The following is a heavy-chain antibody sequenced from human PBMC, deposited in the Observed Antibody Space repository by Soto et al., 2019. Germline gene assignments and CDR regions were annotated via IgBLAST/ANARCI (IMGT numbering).Heavy chain of an antibody. Sequence: SETLSLTCTVSGGSISSGGYYWSWIRQHPGKGLEWIGYIYYSGSTYYNPSLKSRVTISVDTSKNQFSLKLGSVTAADTAVYYCARDQPVYGDYLGGSFDYWGQGTLVTVSS. V-gene: IGHV4-31*03. CDR2: IYYSGST. J-gene: IGHJ4*02. CDR1: GGSISSGGYY. D-gene: IGHD4-17*01. CDR3: ARDQPVYGDYLGGSFDY.